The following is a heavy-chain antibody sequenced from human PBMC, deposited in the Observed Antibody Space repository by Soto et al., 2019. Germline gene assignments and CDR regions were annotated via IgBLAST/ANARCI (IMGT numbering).Heavy chain of an antibody. V-gene: IGHV1-18*01. CDR1: GYTFTSYG. D-gene: IGHD4-17*01. J-gene: IGHJ6*03. Sequence: ASVKVSCKASGYTFTSYGISWVRQAPGQGLEWMGWISAYNGNTNYAQKLQGRVIMTTDTSTSTAYMELRSLRSDDTAVYYCARFVLGLLDRSFYGDYAIRDYVRSVPYYYYYMDVWGKGTTVTVSS. CDR3: ARFVLGLLDRSFYGDYAIRDYVRSVPYYYYYMDV. CDR2: ISAYNGNT.